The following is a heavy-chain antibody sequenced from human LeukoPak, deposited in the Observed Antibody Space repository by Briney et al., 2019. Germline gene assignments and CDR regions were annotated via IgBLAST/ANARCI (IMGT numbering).Heavy chain of an antibody. CDR1: GFTFSSYS. CDR3: ARGAGSYYSERGTFDY. J-gene: IGHJ4*02. V-gene: IGHV3-23*01. Sequence: GGSLRLSCAASGFTFSSYSMSWVRQAPGKGLEWVSSISGSGGSTYYADSVKGRFTISRHNSKNTLYLQMNSLRAEDTAVYYCARGAGSYYSERGTFDYWGQGTLVTVSS. D-gene: IGHD1-26*01. CDR2: ISGSGGST.